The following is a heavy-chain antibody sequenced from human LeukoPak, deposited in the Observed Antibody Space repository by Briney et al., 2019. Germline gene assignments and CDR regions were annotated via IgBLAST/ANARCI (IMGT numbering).Heavy chain of an antibody. CDR1: GLTFSSYW. CDR2: IKSDGST. V-gene: IGHV3-74*01. Sequence: GRSLRLSCAASGLTFSSYWMHWVRQAPGKGLVWVSRIKSDGSTRYADSVKGRFTVSRYNAKNTVSLQMNSLRAEDTGVYYCARAPSEIGGYYPEYFRHWGQGTLVIVSS. D-gene: IGHD3-22*01. CDR3: ARAPSEIGGYYPEYFRH. J-gene: IGHJ1*01.